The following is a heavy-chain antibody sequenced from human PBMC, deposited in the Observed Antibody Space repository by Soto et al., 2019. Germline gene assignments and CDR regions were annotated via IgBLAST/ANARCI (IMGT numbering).Heavy chain of an antibody. Sequence: QVHLVESGGGVVQPGRSLRLSCAASGFSFNDHAIHWVRQAPGRGLEWVALISYDGSNKYFADSVKGRFTISRDNSKNTLSLHMNSLRSEDTAVYYCARQGIVARTYQYRNLDVWGQGTPVTVSS. CDR2: ISYDGSNK. CDR3: ARQGIVARTYQYRNLDV. V-gene: IGHV3-30-3*01. J-gene: IGHJ6*02. CDR1: GFSFNDHA. D-gene: IGHD6-19*01.